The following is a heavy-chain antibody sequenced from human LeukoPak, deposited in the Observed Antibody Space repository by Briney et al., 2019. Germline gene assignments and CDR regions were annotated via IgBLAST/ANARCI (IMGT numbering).Heavy chain of an antibody. CDR3: ARRSSSAGPYYYAMDV. CDR1: GDSISSSSYY. Sequence: SETLSLTCTVSGDSISSSSYYWDWIRQPPGKGLEWIGSIYYTGSTYYSPSLKSRVTMSVDTSENQFSLELTSVTAADTAVYYCARRSSSAGPYYYAMDVWGQGTTVTVSS. V-gene: IGHV4-39*01. CDR2: IYYTGST. J-gene: IGHJ6*02. D-gene: IGHD2-15*01.